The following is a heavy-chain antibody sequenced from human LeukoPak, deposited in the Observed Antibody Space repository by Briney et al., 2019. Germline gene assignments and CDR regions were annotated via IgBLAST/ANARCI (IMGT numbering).Heavy chain of an antibody. V-gene: IGHV1-69*04. Sequence: ASVKVSCKASGGTFSSYAISWVRQAPGQGLEWMGRIIPILGIANYAQKFQGRVTITADKSTSTAYMELSSLRSEDTAVYYCASLHSPAAADPEGYWGQGTLVTVSS. J-gene: IGHJ4*02. CDR2: IIPILGIA. CDR3: ASLHSPAAADPEGY. D-gene: IGHD6-13*01. CDR1: GGTFSSYA.